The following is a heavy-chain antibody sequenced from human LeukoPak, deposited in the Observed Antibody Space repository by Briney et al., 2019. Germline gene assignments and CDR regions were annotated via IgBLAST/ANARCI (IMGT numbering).Heavy chain of an antibody. CDR3: AKDGRYYDSSGYPGY. CDR1: GFTFSSYS. CDR2: ISSSSSYI. D-gene: IGHD3-22*01. J-gene: IGHJ4*02. V-gene: IGHV3-21*01. Sequence: GSLRLSCAASGFTFSSYSMNWVRQAPGKGLEWVSSISSSSSYIYYADSVKGRFTISRDNAKNSLYLQMNSLRAEDTAVYYCAKDGRYYDSSGYPGYWGQGTLVTVSS.